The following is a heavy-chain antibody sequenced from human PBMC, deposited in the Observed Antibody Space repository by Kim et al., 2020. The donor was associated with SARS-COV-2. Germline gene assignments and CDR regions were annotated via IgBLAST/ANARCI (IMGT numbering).Heavy chain of an antibody. CDR3: ARQRIGSSWYNYYYYGM. V-gene: IGHV3-33*05. Sequence: GGSLRLSCAASGFTFSSYGMHWVRQAPGKGLEWVAVISYDGSNKYYADSVKGRFTISRDNSKNTLYLQMNSLRAEDTAVYYCARQRIGSSWYNYYYYGM. CDR2: ISYDGSNK. D-gene: IGHD6-13*01. CDR1: GFTFSSYG. J-gene: IGHJ6*01.